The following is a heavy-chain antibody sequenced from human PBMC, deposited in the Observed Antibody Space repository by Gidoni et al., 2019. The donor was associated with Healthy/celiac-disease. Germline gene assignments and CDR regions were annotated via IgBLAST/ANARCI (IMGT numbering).Heavy chain of an antibody. J-gene: IGHJ6*02. D-gene: IGHD1-26*01. CDR1: GYSFTRYW. CDR3: ARHVNSVGYYYGMDV. CDR2: IDPSDSYT. V-gene: IGHV5-10-1*01. Sequence: EVQLVQSGAEVKKPGESLRISCKGSGYSFTRYWISWVRQMPGKGLEWLGRIDPSDSYTNYSPSFQGHVTISADKSISTAYLQWSSLKASDTAMYYCARHVNSVGYYYGMDVWGQGTTVTVSS.